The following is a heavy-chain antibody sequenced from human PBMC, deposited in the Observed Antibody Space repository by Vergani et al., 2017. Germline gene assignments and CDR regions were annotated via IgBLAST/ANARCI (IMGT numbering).Heavy chain of an antibody. V-gene: IGHV3-30*14. J-gene: IGHJ3*02. CDR3: ARGMTTETTDLDGFDI. CDR1: GFTLGDYA. Sequence: VHLVESGGGLVQPGRSLRLSCSGSGFTLGDYAMTWVRQAPGKGLEWVAVISYDGSNKYYADSVKGRLTLTRDDSKNTLHLQMNSLRPEDTAVYYCARGMTTETTDLDGFDIWGQGTMVSVSS. CDR2: ISYDGSNK. D-gene: IGHD4-17*01.